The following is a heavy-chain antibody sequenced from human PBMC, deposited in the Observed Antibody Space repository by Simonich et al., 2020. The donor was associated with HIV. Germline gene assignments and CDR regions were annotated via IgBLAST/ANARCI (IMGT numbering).Heavy chain of an antibody. J-gene: IGHJ4*02. D-gene: IGHD2-2*01. Sequence: QVQLQQLGAGLLKPSETLSLTCAVYGGSFSGYYWSWIRQPPGKGLEWIGEINHSGNTNYNPSLKSRGTISVDTSKNQFSLKLSSVTAADTAVYYCARGFYQRLYYFDYWGQGTLVTVSS. V-gene: IGHV4-34*01. CDR3: ARGFYQRLYYFDY. CDR1: GGSFSGYY. CDR2: INHSGNT.